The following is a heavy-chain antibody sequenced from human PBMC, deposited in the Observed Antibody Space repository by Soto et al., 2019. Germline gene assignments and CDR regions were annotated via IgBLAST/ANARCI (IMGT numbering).Heavy chain of an antibody. CDR2: IWYDGSNK. V-gene: IGHV3-33*01. J-gene: IGHJ4*02. CDR3: ARDPVRWLQFPPDY. Sequence: QVQLVESGGGVVQPGRSLRLSCAASGFTFSSYGMHWVRQAPGKGLEWVAVIWYDGSNKYYADSVKGRFTISRDNSKNTLYLQRNSLRAEDTAVYYCARDPVRWLQFPPDYWGQGTLVTVSS. D-gene: IGHD5-12*01. CDR1: GFTFSSYG.